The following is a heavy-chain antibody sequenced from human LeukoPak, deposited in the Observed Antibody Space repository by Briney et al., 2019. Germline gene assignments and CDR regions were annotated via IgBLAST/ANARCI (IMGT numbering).Heavy chain of an antibody. CDR3: ARDYRGYSGGWYHFDY. D-gene: IGHD6-19*01. Sequence: GGSLRLSCAASGFTFSSYSMNWVRQAPGKGLEWVSSISSSSSYIYYADSVKGRFTISRDNAKNSLYLQMNSLRAEDTAVYYCARDYRGYSGGWYHFDYWGQGTLVTVSS. J-gene: IGHJ4*02. CDR1: GFTFSSYS. V-gene: IGHV3-21*01. CDR2: ISSSSSYI.